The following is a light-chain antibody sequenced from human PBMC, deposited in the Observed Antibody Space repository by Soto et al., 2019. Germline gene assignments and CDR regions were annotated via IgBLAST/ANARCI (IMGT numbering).Light chain of an antibody. CDR1: NIGSKS. J-gene: IGLJ1*01. Sequence: ELAQPRSVSVAPGQTARITAGGNNIGSKSVHWYQEKQGQAPVLVVYDDSDRPSGIPEPVYGSKTGNTATLTIGRFEAGDEADYYCQVCDSSADYVFATAPKVTVL. CDR3: QVCDSSADYV. CDR2: DDS. V-gene: IGLV3-21*02.